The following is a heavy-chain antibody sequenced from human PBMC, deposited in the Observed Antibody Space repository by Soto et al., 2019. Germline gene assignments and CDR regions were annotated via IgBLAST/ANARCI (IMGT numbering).Heavy chain of an antibody. CDR3: VTDPGIWLRR. CDR1: GLSFSEAW. J-gene: IGHJ4*02. V-gene: IGHV3-15*07. D-gene: IGHD5-12*01. Sequence: EVNLVESGGGLVKPVGSLRLSCVTSGLSFSEAWVIWVRQAPGKGLEWVGRSKGKTTGGTIDYAAPVKGRFTISRDDSKNTLYVHLNSLNTEDTGIYDCVTDPGIWLRRWGQGTLVTVSS. CDR2: SKGKTTGGTI.